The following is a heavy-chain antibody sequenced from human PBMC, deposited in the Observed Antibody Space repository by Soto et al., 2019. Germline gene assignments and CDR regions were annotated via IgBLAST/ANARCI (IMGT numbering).Heavy chain of an antibody. Sequence: SETLSLTCTVSGGSISSSSYYWGWIRQPPGKGLEWIGSIYYSGSAYYNPSLKSRVTISVDTSKNQFSLKLSSVTAADTAVYYCARFKGSGWYLIDYWGQGTLVTVSS. CDR1: GGSISSSSYY. D-gene: IGHD6-19*01. CDR2: IYYSGSA. J-gene: IGHJ4*02. V-gene: IGHV4-39*01. CDR3: ARFKGSGWYLIDY.